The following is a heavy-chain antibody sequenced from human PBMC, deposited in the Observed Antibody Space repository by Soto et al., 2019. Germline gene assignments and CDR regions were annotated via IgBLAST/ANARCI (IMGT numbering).Heavy chain of an antibody. Sequence: SETLSLTCAVYGGSFSGYYWSWIRQPPGKGLEWIGEINHSGSTNYNPSLKSRVTISVDTSKNQFSLKLSSVTAADTAVYYCAHSAFIAAPFDYWGQGTLVTVSS. V-gene: IGHV4-34*01. CDR1: GGSFSGYY. CDR3: AHSAFIAAPFDY. J-gene: IGHJ4*02. D-gene: IGHD6-6*01. CDR2: INHSGST.